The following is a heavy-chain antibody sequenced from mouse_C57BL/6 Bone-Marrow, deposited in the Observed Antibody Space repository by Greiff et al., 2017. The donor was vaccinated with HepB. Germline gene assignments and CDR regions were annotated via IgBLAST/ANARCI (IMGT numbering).Heavy chain of an antibody. CDR2: ISDGGSYT. CDR1: GFTFSSYA. Sequence: EVKLLESGGGLVKPGGSLKLSCAASGFTFSSYAMSWVRQTPEKRLEWVATISDGGSYTYYPDNVKGRFTISRDNAKNNLYLQMSHLKSEDTAMYYCARDYYSNYRYFDVWGTGTTVTVSS. D-gene: IGHD2-5*01. J-gene: IGHJ1*03. CDR3: ARDYYSNYRYFDV. V-gene: IGHV5-4*01.